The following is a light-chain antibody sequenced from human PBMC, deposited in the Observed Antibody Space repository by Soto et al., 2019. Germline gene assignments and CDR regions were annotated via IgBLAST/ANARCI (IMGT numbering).Light chain of an antibody. Sequence: QSALTQPPSVSGTPGQRVSISCSGDSSTFANNYVHWYQQVPGAAPKLLMYRTDQRPSGAPERFSGSKSGTSASLTISGLRPEDEAQYYCAAYTGNWNGPVFGGGTKLTVL. CDR1: SSTFANNY. J-gene: IGLJ2*01. V-gene: IGLV1-47*01. CDR3: AAYTGNWNGPV. CDR2: RTD.